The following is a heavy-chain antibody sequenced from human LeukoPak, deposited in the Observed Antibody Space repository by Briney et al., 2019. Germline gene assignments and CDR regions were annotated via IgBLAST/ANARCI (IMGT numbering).Heavy chain of an antibody. J-gene: IGHJ4*02. V-gene: IGHV3-23*01. D-gene: IGHD1-26*01. CDR3: AKLPWVGATHFDY. Sequence: GGSLRLSCAASGFTFSNYGMNWVRQAPGKGLEWVSTISNSGGNTYYADSVKGRSTISRDNSKNTLYLQMNSLRAEDTALYYCAKLPWVGATHFDYWGQGTLVTVSS. CDR1: GFTFSNYG. CDR2: ISNSGGNT.